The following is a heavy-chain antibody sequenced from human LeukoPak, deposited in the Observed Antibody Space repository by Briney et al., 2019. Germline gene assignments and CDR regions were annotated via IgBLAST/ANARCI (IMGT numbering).Heavy chain of an antibody. Sequence: GESLKISCKASGYSFTDYWIGWVRQMPGKGLEWMGIIYPGDSNTRCSPSFLGQVTISADKSITTAYMQWNSLEAPDTGIYYCARLVYHGDYVDYWGQGTLVTVSS. J-gene: IGHJ4*02. CDR3: ARLVYHGDYVDY. V-gene: IGHV5-51*01. CDR1: GYSFTDYW. CDR2: IYPGDSNT. D-gene: IGHD4-17*01.